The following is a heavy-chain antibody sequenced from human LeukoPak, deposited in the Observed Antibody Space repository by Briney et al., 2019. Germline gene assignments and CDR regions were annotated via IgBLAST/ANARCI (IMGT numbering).Heavy chain of an antibody. J-gene: IGHJ4*02. D-gene: IGHD6-6*01. Sequence: PSETLSLTCTVSGGSISSYYWSWIRQLAGKGLEWIGRIYASGSTHYNPSLTSRVTMSVDTSKNQFSLRLTTVTAADTAVYYCARDSNLEYSSSRGLGRWGQGTLVTVSS. CDR3: ARDSNLEYSSSRGLGR. CDR1: GGSISSYY. V-gene: IGHV4-4*07. CDR2: IYASGST.